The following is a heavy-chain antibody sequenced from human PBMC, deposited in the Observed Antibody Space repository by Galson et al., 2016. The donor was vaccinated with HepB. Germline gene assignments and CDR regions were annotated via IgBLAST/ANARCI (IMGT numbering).Heavy chain of an antibody. Sequence: SLRLSCAASGFTFSSYWMHWVRQAPGKGLVWVSRINSDRSSTIYADSVRGRFNISRDNSKNTLYLQMHSPRAEDTAVYYCAKERIAGITLDRGVMTSRLADVWGQGTTVTVSS. CDR2: INSDRSST. CDR3: AKERIAGITLDRGVMTSRLADV. D-gene: IGHD3-10*01. V-gene: IGHV3-74*01. CDR1: GFTFSSYW. J-gene: IGHJ6*02.